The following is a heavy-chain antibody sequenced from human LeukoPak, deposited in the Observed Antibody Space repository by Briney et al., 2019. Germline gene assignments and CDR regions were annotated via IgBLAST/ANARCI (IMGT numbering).Heavy chain of an antibody. CDR3: ARPYYDCSGYYFNWYFDL. CDR1: GGSISSSSYY. D-gene: IGHD3-22*01. CDR2: IYYSGST. V-gene: IGHV4-39*01. Sequence: SETLSLTCTVSGGSISSSSYYWGWIRQPPGKGLEWIGSIYYSGSTYYNPSLKSRVTISVDTSKNQFSLKLSSVTAADTAVYYCARPYYDCSGYYFNWYFDLWGRGTLVTVSS. J-gene: IGHJ2*01.